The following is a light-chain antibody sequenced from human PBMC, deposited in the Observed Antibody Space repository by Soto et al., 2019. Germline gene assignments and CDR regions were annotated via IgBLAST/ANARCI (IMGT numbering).Light chain of an antibody. CDR1: SSDVGGYNY. CDR2: EVS. CDR3: SSHAGRNKNIV. V-gene: IGLV2-8*01. J-gene: IGLJ2*01. Sequence: QSALTQPPSASGSPGQSVTISCTGTSSDVGGYNYVSWYQQHPGKAPKLMISEVSKRQSGVPDRFSGSKSGNTASLTVSGLQAEDEADYYCSSHAGRNKNIVFGGGTKLTVL.